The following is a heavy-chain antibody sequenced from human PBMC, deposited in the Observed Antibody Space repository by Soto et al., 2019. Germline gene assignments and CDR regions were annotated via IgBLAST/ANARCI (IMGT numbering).Heavy chain of an antibody. CDR2: IYYSGST. V-gene: IGHV4-39*01. Sequence: PSETLSLTCTVSGGSISSSSYYWGWIRQPPGKGLEWIGSIYYSGSTYYNPSLKSRVTISVDTSKNQFSLKLSSVTAADTAVYYCARLIAAAGPNWFDPWGQGPLVTVSS. CDR1: GGSISSSSYY. J-gene: IGHJ5*02. D-gene: IGHD6-13*01. CDR3: ARLIAAAGPNWFDP.